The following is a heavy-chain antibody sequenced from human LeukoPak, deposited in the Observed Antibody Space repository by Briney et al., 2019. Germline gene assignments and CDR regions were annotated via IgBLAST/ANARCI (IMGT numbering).Heavy chain of an antibody. CDR1: GGSISSYY. V-gene: IGHV4-59*01. CDR2: IYYSGTT. J-gene: IGHJ4*02. CDR3: ARANRYDLYFDY. Sequence: SETLSLTCTVSGGSISSYYWSWIRQSPGKGLEWIGYIYYSGTTNYNPSLKSRVIISLDTSKNQFSLKLSPVIAADTAVYYCARANRYDLYFDYCGQGTLVTVSS. D-gene: IGHD5-12*01.